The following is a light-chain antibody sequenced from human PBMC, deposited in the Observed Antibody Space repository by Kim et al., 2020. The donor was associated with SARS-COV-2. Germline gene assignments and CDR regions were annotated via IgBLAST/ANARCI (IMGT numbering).Light chain of an antibody. Sequence: GQSVTISCTGTSSDVGGYNYVSWYQQHPGKAPKLMIYEVSKRPSGVPDRFSGSKSGNTASLTVSGLQAEDEADSYCASYAGIHNYAFGTRTKVTVL. J-gene: IGLJ1*01. CDR1: SSDVGGYNY. CDR3: ASYAGIHNYA. CDR2: EVS. V-gene: IGLV2-8*01.